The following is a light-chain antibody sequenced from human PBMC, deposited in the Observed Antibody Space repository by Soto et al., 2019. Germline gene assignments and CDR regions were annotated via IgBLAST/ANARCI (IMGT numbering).Light chain of an antibody. V-gene: IGKV1-9*01. CDR3: QQLNSSPIP. J-gene: IGKJ3*01. CDR2: AAS. Sequence: GARATISFRASQGIANFLAWYQQKPGKAPKLLIYAASTLQSGVPSRFSGSGSGTDFTLTISSLQPEDFATYYCQQLNSSPIPFGPGTKVDIK. CDR1: QGIANF.